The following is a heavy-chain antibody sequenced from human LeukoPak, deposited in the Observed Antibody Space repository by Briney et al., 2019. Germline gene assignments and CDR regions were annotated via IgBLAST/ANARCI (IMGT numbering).Heavy chain of an antibody. CDR1: GASISSAGYY. CDR3: ARSLLGQQQLVPLYNWFDP. Sequence: SETLSLTCTVSGASISSAGYYWSWIRQPPGRDLEWIGYIYHSGSTYYNPSLKSRVTISADWSKNQFSLKLSSVTAADTAVYYCARSLLGQQQLVPLYNWFDPWGQGTLVTVSS. D-gene: IGHD6-13*01. J-gene: IGHJ5*02. CDR2: IYHSGST. V-gene: IGHV4-30-2*01.